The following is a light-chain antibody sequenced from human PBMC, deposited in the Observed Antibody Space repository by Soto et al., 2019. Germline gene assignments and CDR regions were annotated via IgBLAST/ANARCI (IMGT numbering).Light chain of an antibody. CDR2: KAS. Sequence: DIEMTQSPSTLSVSVGDRVTITCRASQTISSWLAWYQQKPGKAPKLLIYKASTLKSGVPSRFSGSGYGTEFTLTISSLKPDDFETYYCQHYNSYSEAFGHGTKVDIK. CDR1: QTISSW. CDR3: QHYNSYSEA. V-gene: IGKV1-5*03. J-gene: IGKJ1*01.